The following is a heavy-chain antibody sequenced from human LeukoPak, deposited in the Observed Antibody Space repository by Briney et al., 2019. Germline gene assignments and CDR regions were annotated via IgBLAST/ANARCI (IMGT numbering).Heavy chain of an antibody. D-gene: IGHD7-27*01. J-gene: IGHJ4*02. V-gene: IGHV3-23*01. CDR1: GFTFSTYT. Sequence: GGSLRLSCAASGFTFSTYTMYWVRHPPGKGLEWVSIIGSSGGGIHYADSVKGRSTISGDNSKNALYLQMNSLRVEDTAVYYCAIDPNWGTHSWGQGVLVTVSS. CDR2: IGSSGGGI. CDR3: AIDPNWGTHS.